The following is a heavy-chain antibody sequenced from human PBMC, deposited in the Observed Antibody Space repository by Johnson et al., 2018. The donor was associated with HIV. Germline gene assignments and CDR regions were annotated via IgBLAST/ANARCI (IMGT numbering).Heavy chain of an antibody. J-gene: IGHJ3*01. V-gene: IGHV3-11*04. CDR2: ISGSGFDT. Sequence: QMLLVESGGGLVQPGGSLRLSCVASGFTVSYNYMNWVRQAPGKGLEWLSYISGSGFDTYYADSVKGRFTISRDNAKNSLFLQMNGLRAEDTAVYYCARAPYNWNLGLFDAFDVWGQGTKVTVSA. D-gene: IGHD1-7*01. CDR3: ARAPYNWNLGLFDAFDV. CDR1: GFTVSYNY.